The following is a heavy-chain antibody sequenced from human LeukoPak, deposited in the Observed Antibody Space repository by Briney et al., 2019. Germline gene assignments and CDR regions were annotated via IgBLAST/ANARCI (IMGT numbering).Heavy chain of an antibody. J-gene: IGHJ4*02. V-gene: IGHV3-23*01. CDR1: GGSISSGGYY. D-gene: IGHD4-17*01. CDR3: AKNFYGDYNVFFDY. Sequence: PSETLSLTCTVSGGSISSGGYYWSWIRQHPGKGLEWVSALSGSGGSTYYADSVKGRFTISRDNSKNTLYLQMNSLRAEDTAVYFCAKNFYGDYNVFFDYWGQGTLVTVSS. CDR2: LSGSGGST.